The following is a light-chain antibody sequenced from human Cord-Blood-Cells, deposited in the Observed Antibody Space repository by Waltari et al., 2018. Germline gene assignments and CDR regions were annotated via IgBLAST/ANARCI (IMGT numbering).Light chain of an antibody. J-gene: IGKJ2*01. Sequence: EIVLTQSPGTLSLSPGERATLSCRASQSVSSSYLAWYQPKPGQAPRLLIYGASSRATGIPDRFSGSGSGTDFTLTISRLEPEDFAAYYCQQYGSSPYTFGQGTKLEIK. CDR1: QSVSSSY. V-gene: IGKV3-20*01. CDR2: GAS. CDR3: QQYGSSPYT.